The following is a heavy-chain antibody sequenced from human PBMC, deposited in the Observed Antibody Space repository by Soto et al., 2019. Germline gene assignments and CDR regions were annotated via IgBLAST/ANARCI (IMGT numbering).Heavy chain of an antibody. V-gene: IGHV5-51*01. CDR3: ARQMTTVTTYYYQGMDV. J-gene: IGHJ6*02. CDR1: GYSFTSYW. D-gene: IGHD4-4*01. Sequence: PGESLKISCKGSGYSFTSYWIGWVRQMPGKGLEWMAIIYPGDSDTRYSPSFQGQVTISADKSISTAYLQWSSLKASDTAMYYCARQMTTVTTYYYQGMDVGGQGNTVSVSS. CDR2: IYPGDSDT.